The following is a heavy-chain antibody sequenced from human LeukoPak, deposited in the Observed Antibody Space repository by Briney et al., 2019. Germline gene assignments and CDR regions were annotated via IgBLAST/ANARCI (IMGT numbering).Heavy chain of an antibody. Sequence: GSLRLSCAASGFTFSSYAMSWVRQAPGKGLEWIGSIYYSGNTYYNPSLKSRLTIAVDTSKNQFSLKLSSVTAADTAVYYCARGIAARRVFDYWGQGTLVTVSS. J-gene: IGHJ4*02. V-gene: IGHV4-39*07. D-gene: IGHD6-6*01. CDR3: ARGIAARRVFDY. CDR1: GFTFSSYA. CDR2: IYYSGNT.